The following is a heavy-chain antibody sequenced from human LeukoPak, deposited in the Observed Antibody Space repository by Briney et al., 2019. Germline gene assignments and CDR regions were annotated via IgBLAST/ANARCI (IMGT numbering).Heavy chain of an antibody. CDR3: ARCPPGRYGMDV. CDR2: IYYSGST. J-gene: IGHJ6*02. D-gene: IGHD1-14*01. V-gene: IGHV4-59*01. Sequence: SETLSLTCTVSGGSISSYYWSWIRQPPGKGLEWIGYIYYSGSTNYNPSLKSRVTISVDTSKNQFSLKLSSVTAADTAVYYCARCPPGRYGMDVWGQGTTVTVSS. CDR1: GGSISSYY.